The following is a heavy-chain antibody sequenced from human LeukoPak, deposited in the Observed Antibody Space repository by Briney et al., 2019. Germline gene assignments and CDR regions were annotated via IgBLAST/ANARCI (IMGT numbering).Heavy chain of an antibody. D-gene: IGHD2/OR15-2a*01. V-gene: IGHV4-59*01. CDR3: ARARISPPNWFDP. Sequence: SETLSLTCTVSGGSISSYYWSWIRQPPGKGLEWIGYIYYSGSTNYNPSLKSRVTISVDTSKNQFSLKLSSVTAADTAVYYCARARISPPNWFDPWGQGTLVTVSS. CDR2: IYYSGST. J-gene: IGHJ5*02. CDR1: GGSISSYY.